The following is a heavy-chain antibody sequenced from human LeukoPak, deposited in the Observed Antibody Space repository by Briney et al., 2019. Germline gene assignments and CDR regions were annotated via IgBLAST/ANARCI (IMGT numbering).Heavy chain of an antibody. CDR3: ARDRRSSGWYQAVDY. Sequence: GGSLRLSCAASGFTFSSYGMHWVRQAPGKGLEWVAVIWYDGSNKYYADSVKGRFTISRDNSKNPLYLQMNSLRAEDTAVYYCARDRRSSGWYQAVDYWGQGTLVTVSS. J-gene: IGHJ4*02. D-gene: IGHD6-19*01. CDR1: GFTFSSYG. V-gene: IGHV3-33*01. CDR2: IWYDGSNK.